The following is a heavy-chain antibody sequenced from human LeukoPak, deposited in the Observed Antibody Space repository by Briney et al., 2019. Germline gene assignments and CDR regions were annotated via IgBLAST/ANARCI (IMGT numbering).Heavy chain of an antibody. J-gene: IGHJ3*02. CDR2: IRYDGSNK. CDR1: GFTFSSYG. CDR3: AKELSLAFDI. D-gene: IGHD4/OR15-4a*01. V-gene: IGHV3-30*02. Sequence: AGGSLRLSCAASGFTFSSYGIHWVRQAPGKGLEWVAFIRYDGSNKYYADSVKGRFTISRDNSKNTLYLQMNSLRAEDTAVYYCAKELSLAFDIWGQGTMVTVSS.